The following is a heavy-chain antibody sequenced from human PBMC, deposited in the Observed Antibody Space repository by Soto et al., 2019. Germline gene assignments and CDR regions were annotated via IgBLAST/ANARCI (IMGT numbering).Heavy chain of an antibody. Sequence: PSETLSLTCTVSGGSISSGDSYWSWIRQPPGKGLEWIGYIYYNGSTSYNPSLKSRVAISVDTSKNQFSLKLSSGTAADTAVYYCARDNYDYDLYYFDYWGQGTLVTSPQ. CDR1: GGSISSGDSY. D-gene: IGHD3-3*01. V-gene: IGHV4-30-4*01. J-gene: IGHJ4*02. CDR3: ARDNYDYDLYYFDY. CDR2: IYYNGST.